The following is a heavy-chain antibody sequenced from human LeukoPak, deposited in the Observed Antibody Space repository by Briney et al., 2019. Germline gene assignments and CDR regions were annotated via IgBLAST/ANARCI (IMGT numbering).Heavy chain of an antibody. V-gene: IGHV1-18*04. D-gene: IGHD5-18*01. CDR3: ARDGYIYGSLDY. J-gene: IGHJ4*02. CDR2: ISVYNGTT. Sequence: ASVKVSCKASGYTFTSYGITWVRQAPGHGLEWMGWISVYNGTTNYAQKLQGRVTMTTDTSTSTAYMELRSLTSDDTAVYFCARDGYIYGSLDYWGQGTLVTVSS. CDR1: GYTFTSYG.